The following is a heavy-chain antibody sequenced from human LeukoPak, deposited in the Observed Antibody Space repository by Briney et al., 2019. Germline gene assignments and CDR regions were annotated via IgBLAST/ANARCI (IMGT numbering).Heavy chain of an antibody. J-gene: IGHJ6*02. V-gene: IGHV1-46*01. CDR2: INPSGGST. Sequence: GASVKVSCKASGYTFTSYYMHWVRQAPGQGLEWMGIINPSGGSTSYAQKFQGRATMTRDTSTSTVYMELSSLRSEDTAVYYCARPGDYGADGYYYYYGMDVWGQGTTVTVSS. D-gene: IGHD4-17*01. CDR3: ARPGDYGADGYYYYYGMDV. CDR1: GYTFTSYY.